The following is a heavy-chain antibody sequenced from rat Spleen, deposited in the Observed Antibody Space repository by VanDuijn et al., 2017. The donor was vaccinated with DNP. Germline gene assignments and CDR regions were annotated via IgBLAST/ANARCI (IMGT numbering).Heavy chain of an antibody. CDR1: GFIFSNYW. CDR2: ITNSGDNI. V-gene: IGHV5-31*01. Sequence: EVQLVESGGGPVQPGRSLKLSCVASGFIFSNYWMTWIRQAPRKGLEWVASITNSGDNIYYSDSVKGRFSISRDNAKSTLYLQMDSLRSEDTATYYCSRQARVYYFDYWGQGVMVTVSS. CDR3: SRQARVYYFDY. J-gene: IGHJ2*01.